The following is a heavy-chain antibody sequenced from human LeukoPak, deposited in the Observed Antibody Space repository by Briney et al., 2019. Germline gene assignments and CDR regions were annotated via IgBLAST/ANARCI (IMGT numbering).Heavy chain of an antibody. D-gene: IGHD6-13*01. V-gene: IGHV4-34*01. Sequence: PSETLSLTCAVYGVSFSGYYWSWIRQPPGKGLEWIGEINHSGSTNYNPSLKSRVTISVDTSKNQFSLKLSSVTAADTAVYYCAREGYSSSWYIYWGQGTLVTVSS. CDR2: INHSGST. CDR1: GVSFSGYY. J-gene: IGHJ4*02. CDR3: AREGYSSSWYIY.